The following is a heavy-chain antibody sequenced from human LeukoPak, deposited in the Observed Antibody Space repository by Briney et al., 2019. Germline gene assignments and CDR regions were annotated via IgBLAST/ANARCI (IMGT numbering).Heavy chain of an antibody. CDR1: GFTFSSYS. V-gene: IGHV3-21*04. J-gene: IGHJ3*02. Sequence: TAGGSLRLSCAASGFTFSSYSMNWVRQAPGKGLEWVSSISSSSSYIYYADSVKGRFTISRDNAKNSLYLQMNSLRAEDTALYYCARDRNLKRGYSGYQGSFDIWGQGTMVTVSS. D-gene: IGHD5-12*01. CDR2: ISSSSSYI. CDR3: ARDRNLKRGYSGYQGSFDI.